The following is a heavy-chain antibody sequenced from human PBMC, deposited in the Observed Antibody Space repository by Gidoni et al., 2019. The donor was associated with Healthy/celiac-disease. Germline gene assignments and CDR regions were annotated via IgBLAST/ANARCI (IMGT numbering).Heavy chain of an antibody. CDR2: IYYSGNT. D-gene: IGHD3-22*01. CDR3: ATPYYYDTSGYYSIDY. J-gene: IGHJ4*02. V-gene: IGHV4-59*02. CDR1: GASVSNYY. Sequence: QVQLQESGPGLVKPSETLYLTCPVSGASVSNYYWSWIRQPPGKGLEWIGYIYYSGNTNYNPSLKSRVTMSVNTSKNQFSLKLNSVTSADTAVYYCATPYYYDTSGYYSIDYWGQGTLVTVSS.